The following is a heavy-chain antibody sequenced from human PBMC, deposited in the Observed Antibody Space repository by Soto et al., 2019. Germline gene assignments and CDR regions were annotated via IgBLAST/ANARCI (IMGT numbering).Heavy chain of an antibody. J-gene: IGHJ4*02. CDR3: ARDLTTTPY. V-gene: IGHV3-74*01. D-gene: IGHD1-1*01. CDR1: GFTFSAYW. CDR2: INSDGSTT. Sequence: GGSLRLSCAASGFTFSAYWMHWVRQVPRKGLVWVSRINSDGSTTNYADSVKGRFTISRDNAKNTLYLQMNSLTAEDTAVYYCARDLTTTPYWGLGTLVTVSS.